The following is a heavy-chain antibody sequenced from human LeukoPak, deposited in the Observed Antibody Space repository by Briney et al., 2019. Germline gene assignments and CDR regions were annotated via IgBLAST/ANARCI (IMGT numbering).Heavy chain of an antibody. CDR2: IKQDGSEK. V-gene: IGHV3-7*01. J-gene: IGHJ5*02. CDR3: ARVNWFDP. Sequence: GGSLRLSCVASGFTFSSYWMSWVRQPPGKGLEWVANIKQDGSEKYYVDSVKGRFTISGDNAKNSLYLQMNSLRAEDTAVYYCARVNWFDPWGQGTLVTVSS. CDR1: GFTFSSYW.